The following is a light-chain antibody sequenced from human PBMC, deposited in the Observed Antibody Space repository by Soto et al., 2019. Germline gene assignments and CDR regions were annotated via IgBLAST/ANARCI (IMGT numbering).Light chain of an antibody. V-gene: IGKV3-15*01. CDR3: QQCHHWRT. J-gene: IGKJ1*01. Sequence: EIVMTQSPATLSVSPGERATLSCRASQSLSSNLAWYQQKPGQAPRLLIYGASTRATGIPARFSGSGSGTEFTLTISSLQSEDSAVYYCQQCHHWRTFGQGTKVEIK. CDR2: GAS. CDR1: QSLSSN.